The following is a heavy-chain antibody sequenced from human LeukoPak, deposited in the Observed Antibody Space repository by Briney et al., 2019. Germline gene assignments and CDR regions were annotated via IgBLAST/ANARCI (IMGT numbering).Heavy chain of an antibody. J-gene: IGHJ3*02. D-gene: IGHD6-13*01. Sequence: PGGSLRLSCAASGFTFSSYGMHWVRQAPGKGLEWVAVIWYDGSNKYYADSVKGRFTISRDNSKNTLYLQMNSLRAEDTAVYYCARGAAAGIFDAFDIWGQGTMVTVSS. CDR3: ARGAAAGIFDAFDI. V-gene: IGHV3-33*01. CDR2: IWYDGSNK. CDR1: GFTFSSYG.